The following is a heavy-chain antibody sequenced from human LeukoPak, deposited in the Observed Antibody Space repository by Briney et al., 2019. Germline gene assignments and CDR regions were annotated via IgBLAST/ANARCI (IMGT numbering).Heavy chain of an antibody. D-gene: IGHD5-12*01. CDR1: GAXIKTYS. CDR3: AREWHHVFDY. J-gene: IGHJ4*02. Sequence: SETLSLTCSVSGAXIKTYSWSWIRQPAGKGLEWIGHIYTRGSANYNPSLKSRVTMSVDTSKNQFSLRLSSVTAADTAIYYCAREWHHVFDYWGQGTLVTVSS. V-gene: IGHV4-4*07. CDR2: IYTRGSA.